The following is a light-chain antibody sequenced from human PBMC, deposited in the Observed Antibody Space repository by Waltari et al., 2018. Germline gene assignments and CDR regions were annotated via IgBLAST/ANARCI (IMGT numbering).Light chain of an antibody. Sequence: QSALTQPRSVSGSPGQSVTISCTGTSSDVGAYPSVPWYQPPPGKAPKLMIYDVNKRPSGVPDRFSGSKSGNTASLTISGLQAEDEADYHCCSYAGSSLHYVFGTVTKVTVL. CDR1: SSDVGAYPS. CDR2: DVN. V-gene: IGLV2-11*01. CDR3: CSYAGSSLHYV. J-gene: IGLJ1*01.